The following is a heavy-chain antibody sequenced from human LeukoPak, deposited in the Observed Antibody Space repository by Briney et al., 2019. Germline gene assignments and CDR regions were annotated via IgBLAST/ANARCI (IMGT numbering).Heavy chain of an antibody. V-gene: IGHV3-73*01. CDR1: GSTFSGSA. Sequence: GGSLSPSGPASGSTFSGSAMHWVRQASGKGLEWVVRIRSKANSYATAYAASVKGRFTISRDDSKNTAYLQMNSLKTEDTAVYYCTLGSGSYSYYYYYMDVWGKGTTVTVSS. J-gene: IGHJ6*03. CDR3: TLGSGSYSYYYYYMDV. D-gene: IGHD3-10*01. CDR2: IRSKANSYAT.